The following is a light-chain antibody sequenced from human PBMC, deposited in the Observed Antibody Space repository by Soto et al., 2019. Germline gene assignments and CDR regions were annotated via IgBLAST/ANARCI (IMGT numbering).Light chain of an antibody. CDR1: QNNKNY. CDR3: QDYYSSWT. CDR2: WAS. J-gene: IGKJ1*01. Sequence: DIVLTQSPDSLAVSLGERANINCKSSQNNKNYLAWYQQKTGQPPKLLIDWASTRASGVPDRFSGSGSGTDFKLTISSLQAEDVGIYYCQDYYSSWTFGQGTKVHIK. V-gene: IGKV4-1*01.